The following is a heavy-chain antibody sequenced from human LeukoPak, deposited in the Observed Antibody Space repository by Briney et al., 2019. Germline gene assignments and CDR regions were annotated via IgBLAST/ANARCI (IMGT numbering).Heavy chain of an antibody. Sequence: PGGSLRLSCAASGFTLSSYAMSWVRQAPGKGLEWVSTISGSGGSTYYADSVKGRFTISRDNSKNTLYLQMNGLRAEDTAVYYCAKSDLNYGGNPDYWGQGTLVTVSS. J-gene: IGHJ4*02. CDR2: ISGSGGST. CDR3: AKSDLNYGGNPDY. V-gene: IGHV3-23*01. CDR1: GFTLSSYA. D-gene: IGHD4-23*01.